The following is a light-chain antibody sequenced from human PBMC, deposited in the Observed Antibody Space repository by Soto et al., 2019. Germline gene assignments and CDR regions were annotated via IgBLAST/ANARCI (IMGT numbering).Light chain of an antibody. J-gene: IGKJ5*01. CDR1: QSVSSSY. Sequence: EIVLAQSPATLSLSPGERATLSCGASQSVSSSYLAWFQVKPGQAPRLLIYDASDRATGVPDRFSGSGSGTDFTLTIRSLEPEDFALYFCQQRGDWPPAITFGQGTRLEIK. CDR2: DAS. V-gene: IGKV3D-20*02. CDR3: QQRGDWPPAIT.